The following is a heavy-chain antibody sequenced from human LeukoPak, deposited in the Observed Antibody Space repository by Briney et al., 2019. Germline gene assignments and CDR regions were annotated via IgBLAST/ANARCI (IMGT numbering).Heavy chain of an antibody. D-gene: IGHD3-22*01. J-gene: IGHJ2*01. CDR1: GFTFSSYF. Sequence: GGSLKLSCAASGFTFSSYFMHWVHQSPGKGLEWVAVVSYDGDNKYYADSVRGQFTISRDNSKNTLYLLMNSLRPEDTAMYYCARAPYYYNRSGPQPRYFDLWGRGTLVTVSS. CDR2: VSYDGDNK. CDR3: ARAPYYYNRSGPQPRYFDL. V-gene: IGHV3-30-3*01.